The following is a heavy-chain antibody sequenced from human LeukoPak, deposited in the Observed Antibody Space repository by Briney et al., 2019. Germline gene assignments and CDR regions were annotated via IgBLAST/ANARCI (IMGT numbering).Heavy chain of an antibody. CDR2: IYYSGHT. J-gene: IGHJ4*02. D-gene: IGHD3-10*01. CDR3: AREQISMIRGFDN. Sequence: SETLSLTCTVSGGSISSYYWSWIRQPPGKGLELIGYIYYSGHTNYNPSLESRVTISIDTSKKQFSLKLTSVTAADTAVYYCAREQISMIRGFDNWGQGTLVTVSS. CDR1: GGSISSYY. V-gene: IGHV4-59*01.